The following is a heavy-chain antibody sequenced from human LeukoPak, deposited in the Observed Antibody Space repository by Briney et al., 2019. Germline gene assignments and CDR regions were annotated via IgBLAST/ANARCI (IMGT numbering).Heavy chain of an antibody. V-gene: IGHV3-23*01. CDR3: AKDMGRGWCYFDY. J-gene: IGHJ4*02. CDR1: GFTFSTYA. Sequence: GGSLRLSCAASGFTFSTYATSWVRQAPGKGLERVSTFTGGEGITHYADSVKGRFTISRDNSKNTLYLQMNSLRVEDTAVYYCAKDMGRGWCYFDYWGQGTLVTVSS. CDR2: FTGGEGIT. D-gene: IGHD6-19*01.